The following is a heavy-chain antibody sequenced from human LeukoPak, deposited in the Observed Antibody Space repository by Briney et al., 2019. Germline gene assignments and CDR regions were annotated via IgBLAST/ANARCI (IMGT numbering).Heavy chain of an antibody. CDR3: ARVGDSSGYYPLFDY. J-gene: IGHJ4*02. CDR1: GGSISSSNW. Sequence: SETLSLTCAVSGGSISSSNWWSWVRQPPGKGLGWIGEISHSGSTNYNPSLKSRVTISVDKSKNQFSLKLSSVTAADTAVYYCARVGDSSGYYPLFDYWGQGTLVTVSS. CDR2: ISHSGST. V-gene: IGHV4-4*02. D-gene: IGHD3-22*01.